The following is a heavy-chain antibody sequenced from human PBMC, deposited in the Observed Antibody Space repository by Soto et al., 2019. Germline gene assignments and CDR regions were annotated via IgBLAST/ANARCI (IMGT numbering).Heavy chain of an antibody. V-gene: IGHV5-51*01. Sequence: ESRTTACKAAGYSSSCYMFHSVRQMPGKGLEWMGITYPGDSDTRYRPSLQGQATISADKSNSTAYLQWSRLKASDTAMYYCARRGPGSGSYSVDYRGQGTLVTVPQ. D-gene: IGHD3-10*01. CDR2: TYPGDSDT. CDR3: ARRGPGSGSYSVDY. J-gene: IGHJ4*02. CDR1: GYSSSCYM.